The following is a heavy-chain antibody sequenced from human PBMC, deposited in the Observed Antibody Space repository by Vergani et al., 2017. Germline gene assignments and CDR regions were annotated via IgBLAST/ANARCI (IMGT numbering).Heavy chain of an antibody. D-gene: IGHD3-16*01. Sequence: QVQLQESGPGLVKPSETLSLTCTVSGGSISSYYWSWIRQPAGKGLEWIGRIYTSGSTNYNPSLKSRVTISVDTSKNQFSLKLSSVTAADTAVYYCARVSLDYVSSLRAYYYGMDVWGQGTTVTVSS. V-gene: IGHV4-4*07. CDR3: ARVSLDYVSSLRAYYYGMDV. J-gene: IGHJ6*02. CDR2: IYTSGST. CDR1: GGSISSYY.